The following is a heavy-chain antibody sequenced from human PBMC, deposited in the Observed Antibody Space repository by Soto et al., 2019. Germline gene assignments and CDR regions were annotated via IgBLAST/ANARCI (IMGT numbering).Heavy chain of an antibody. CDR3: ARRSWRGRADY. CDR2: IGGSGGDT. Sequence: GALRLSCAATGFTFSSYAMSWVRQAPGKGLEWVSGIGGSGGDTYYADSVKGRFTVSRDNAENTLYLQLNSLRVEDTAIYYCARRSWRGRADYWGQGILVTVSS. D-gene: IGHD3-10*01. V-gene: IGHV3-23*01. CDR1: GFTFSSYA. J-gene: IGHJ4*02.